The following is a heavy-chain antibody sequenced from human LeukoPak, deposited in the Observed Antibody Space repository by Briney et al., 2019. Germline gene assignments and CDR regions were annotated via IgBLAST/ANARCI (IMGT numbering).Heavy chain of an antibody. CDR1: GFTFSSYS. J-gene: IGHJ6*04. CDR3: ARVGTVVVPATSYYYYGMDV. D-gene: IGHD2-2*01. V-gene: IGHV3-21*01. Sequence: GGSLRLSCAAFGFTFSSYSMNWDRQAPGKGLEWVSSISSSSSYIYYADSVKGRFTISRDNAKNSLYLQMNSLRAEDTAVYYCARVGTVVVPATSYYYYGMDVWGKGTKVTVSS. CDR2: ISSSSSYI.